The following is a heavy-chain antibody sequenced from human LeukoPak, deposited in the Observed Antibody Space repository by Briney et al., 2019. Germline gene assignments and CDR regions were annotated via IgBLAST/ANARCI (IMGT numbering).Heavy chain of an antibody. CDR1: GGTFHSYA. D-gene: IGHD5-24*01. Sequence: SVPVSCLASGGTFHSYALSWVRQAPGQRLEWMGGILPLFGTANYAQEFQRRVTFTTDESASTAYMEVSSLRSEDTAVYYCASGSLGDGYGVGDYYQYMDVWGKGTTVTVSS. CDR3: ASGSLGDGYGVGDYYQYMDV. CDR2: ILPLFGTA. J-gene: IGHJ6*03. V-gene: IGHV1-69*05.